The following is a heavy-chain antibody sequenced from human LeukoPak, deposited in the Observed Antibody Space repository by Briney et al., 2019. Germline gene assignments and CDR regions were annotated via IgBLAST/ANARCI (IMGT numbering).Heavy chain of an antibody. Sequence: ASVKVSCKASGYTFTGYYMHWVRQAPGQGLEWMGWINPNSGGTDYAQKFQGRVTMTRDTSISTAYMELSRLRSDDTAVYYCARVFLEWTSFGYWGQGTLVTVSS. CDR3: ARVFLEWTSFGY. D-gene: IGHD3-3*01. CDR1: GYTFTGYY. CDR2: INPNSGGT. V-gene: IGHV1-2*02. J-gene: IGHJ4*02.